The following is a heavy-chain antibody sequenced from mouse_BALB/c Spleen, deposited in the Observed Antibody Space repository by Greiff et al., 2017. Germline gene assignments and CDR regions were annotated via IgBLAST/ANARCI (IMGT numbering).Heavy chain of an antibody. Sequence: EVQGVESGGGLVQPGGSLKLSCAASGFTFSSYGMSWVRQTPDKRLELVATINSNGGSTYYPDSVKGRFTISRDNAKNTLYLQMSSLKSEDTAMYYCAREDYGHYFDDWGQGTTLTVSS. CDR3: AREDYGHYFDD. CDR1: GFTFSSYG. V-gene: IGHV5-6-3*01. J-gene: IGHJ2*01. CDR2: INSNGGST. D-gene: IGHD1-2*01.